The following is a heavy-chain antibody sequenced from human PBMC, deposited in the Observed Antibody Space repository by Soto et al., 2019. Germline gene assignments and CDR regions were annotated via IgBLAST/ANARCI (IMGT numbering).Heavy chain of an antibody. V-gene: IGHV3-23*01. CDR2: ISAGGGNT. CDR1: GFSFSTYA. D-gene: IGHD2-2*01. J-gene: IGHJ5*02. Sequence: EVQLLESGGGLVQPGGSLRLSCAASGFSFSTYAMSWVRQAPGKGLEWVSGISAGGGNTFYADSVRGRFTFSRDNSKNTLYLQINSLRAEDTALYYCVKHSEYQLLSWFDPWGQGTLVTVSS. CDR3: VKHSEYQLLSWFDP.